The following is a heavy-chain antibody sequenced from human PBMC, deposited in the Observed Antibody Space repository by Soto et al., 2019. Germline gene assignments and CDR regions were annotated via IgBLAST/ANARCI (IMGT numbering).Heavy chain of an antibody. CDR1: GGTFSSYA. V-gene: IGHV1-69*01. J-gene: IGHJ5*02. Sequence: QVQLVQSGAEVKKPGSSVKVSCKASGGTFSSYAISWVRQAPGQGLEWMGGIIPIFGTANYEQKFQGRVTMTADESTSTGYMELSSLRSEDTAVYYCARDHGCSSTSCYTWFDPWGQGNLVTVSS. D-gene: IGHD2-2*02. CDR3: ARDHGCSSTSCYTWFDP. CDR2: IIPIFGTA.